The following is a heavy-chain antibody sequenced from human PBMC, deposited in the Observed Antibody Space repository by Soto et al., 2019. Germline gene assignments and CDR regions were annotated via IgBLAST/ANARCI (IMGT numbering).Heavy chain of an antibody. Sequence: GSLRLSCAASGFTFSSYAMTWVRQAPGMGLEWVASISASGDKTYLADSVKGRFTISRDNSKNTVDLQMNSLRAEDRAVYFCAKDQIFGVVMDVWGQGTTVTVSS. CDR2: ISASGDKT. J-gene: IGHJ6*02. CDR3: AKDQIFGVVMDV. D-gene: IGHD3-3*01. CDR1: GFTFSSYA. V-gene: IGHV3-23*01.